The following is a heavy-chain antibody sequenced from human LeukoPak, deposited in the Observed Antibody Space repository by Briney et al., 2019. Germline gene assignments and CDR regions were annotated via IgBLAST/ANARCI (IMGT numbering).Heavy chain of an antibody. Sequence: ASVKVSCKASGGTFSSYAISWVRQAPGQGPEWMGGINLIFGTRNYAQKFQGRVTITADESTSTAYMEVSSLRSEDTAVYYCASYIWFGELSRPFDYWGQGTLVTVSS. CDR1: GGTFSSYA. CDR3: ASYIWFGELSRPFDY. CDR2: INLIFGTR. D-gene: IGHD3-10*01. J-gene: IGHJ4*02. V-gene: IGHV1-69*13.